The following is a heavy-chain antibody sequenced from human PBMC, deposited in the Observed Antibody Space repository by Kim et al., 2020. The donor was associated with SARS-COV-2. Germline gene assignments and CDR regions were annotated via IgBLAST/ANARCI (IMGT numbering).Heavy chain of an antibody. CDR1: GFTFGNND. CDR3: AKLTWYGIPNF. D-gene: IGHD6-13*01. CDR2: VTDSGRRP. Sequence: GGSLRLSCAVSGFTFGNNDMSWVRQAPGKGLEWVSGVTDSGRRPFYADSVKGRFTISRDNSKNTLHLQMNSLRAEDSAMYYCAKLTWYGIPNFWGQGSLV. J-gene: IGHJ4*02. V-gene: IGHV3-23*01.